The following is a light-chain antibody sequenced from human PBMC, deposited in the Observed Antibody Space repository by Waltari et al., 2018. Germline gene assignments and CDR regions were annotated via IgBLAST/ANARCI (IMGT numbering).Light chain of an antibody. V-gene: IGLV2-14*03. CDR1: SSDVGGYNY. CDR3: SSYTSSSTRRV. J-gene: IGLJ1*01. Sequence: QSALTQPASVSGSPGQSITISCTGTSSDVGGYNYVPWYQQHPGKAPKLMIYDVSNRPSGVSNRFSGSKSGNTASLTISGLQAEDEADYYCSSYTSSSTRRVFGTGTKVTVL. CDR2: DVS.